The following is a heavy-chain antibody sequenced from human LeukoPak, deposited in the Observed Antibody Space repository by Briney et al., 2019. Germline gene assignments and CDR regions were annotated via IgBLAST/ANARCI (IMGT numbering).Heavy chain of an antibody. V-gene: IGHV2-70*11. CDR3: ARSRITTLRGVTASRGFDP. CDR2: IDWDDDE. Sequence: SGPTLVNPTQTLTLTCTFSGFSLSTTGMCVSWIRQPPGKALEWLARIDWDDDEEYSTSLKTRLTISKDTSKNQVVLTMTNVDPVDTATYSCARSRITTLRGVTASRGFDPWGQGTLVTVSS. J-gene: IGHJ5*02. CDR1: GFSLSTTGMC. D-gene: IGHD3-10*01.